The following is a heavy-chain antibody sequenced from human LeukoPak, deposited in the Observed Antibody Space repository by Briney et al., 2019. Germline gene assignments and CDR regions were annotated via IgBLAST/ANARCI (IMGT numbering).Heavy chain of an antibody. Sequence: ASVKVSCKASGYTFTSYGISWVRQAPGQGLEWMGWISAYNGNTNYAQKLQGRVTMTTDTSTSTVYMELSSLRSEDTAVYYCARVGGNPGFDYWGQGTLVTVSS. CDR3: ARVGGNPGFDY. J-gene: IGHJ4*02. CDR2: ISAYNGNT. V-gene: IGHV1-18*01. CDR1: GYTFTSYG. D-gene: IGHD4-23*01.